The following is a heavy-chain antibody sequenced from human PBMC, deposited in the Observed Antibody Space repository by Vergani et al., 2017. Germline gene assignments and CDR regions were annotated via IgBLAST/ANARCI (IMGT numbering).Heavy chain of an antibody. D-gene: IGHD3-22*01. CDR1: GFSLSTSGMC. CDR3: ARIRLDYDSSGYLYYFDY. V-gene: IGHV2-70*15. CDR2: IDWDDDK. J-gene: IGHJ4*02. Sequence: QVTLRESGPALVKPTQTLTLTCTFSGFSLSTSGMCVSWIRQPPGKALEWLARIDWDDDKSYSTSLKSRLTISKDTSKSQVVLTMTNMDPVDTATYYCARIRLDYDSSGYLYYFDYWGQGTLVTVSS.